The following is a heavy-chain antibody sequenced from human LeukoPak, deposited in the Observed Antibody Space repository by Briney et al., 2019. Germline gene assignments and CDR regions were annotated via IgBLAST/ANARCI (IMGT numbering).Heavy chain of an antibody. CDR1: GFTFSHYA. J-gene: IGHJ6*03. V-gene: IGHV3-30*04. CDR2: ISYDGSNK. D-gene: IGHD3-3*01. Sequence: PGRSLRLSCVASGFTFSHYAMHWVRQAPGKGLEWVALISYDGSNKDYADSVKGRFTISRDNSKNTLYLQMNSLRAEDTAVYYCARASAWWSGYLNYYYYYYMDVWGKGTTVTVSS. CDR3: ARASAWWSGYLNYYYYYYMDV.